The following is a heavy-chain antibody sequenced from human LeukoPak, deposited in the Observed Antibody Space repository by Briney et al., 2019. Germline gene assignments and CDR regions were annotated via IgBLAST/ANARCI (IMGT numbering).Heavy chain of an antibody. V-gene: IGHV3-30*02. J-gene: IGHJ3*02. CDR1: GFTFSSYG. D-gene: IGHD7-27*01. Sequence: GGSLRLSCAASGFTFSSYGMHWVRQAPGKGLEWVAFIRYDGSNKYYADSVKGRFTISRDNSKNTLCLKMNSLRAEDTAVYYCAKDGSNWGFRSAFDIWGQGTMVTVSS. CDR3: AKDGSNWGFRSAFDI. CDR2: IRYDGSNK.